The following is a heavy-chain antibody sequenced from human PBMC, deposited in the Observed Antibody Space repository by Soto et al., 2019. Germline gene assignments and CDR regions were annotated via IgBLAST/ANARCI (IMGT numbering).Heavy chain of an antibody. Sequence: SVKVSCKASGGPFIGYAISWVRQAPGQGLEWMGGIIPIYGTANYAQKFQGRVTITADESTSTAYMELSSLRSDDTAVYYCARVVKGVGVVNFFGWFDPWGQGTPVTVSS. D-gene: IGHD3-3*01. CDR3: ARVVKGVGVVNFFGWFDP. CDR2: IIPIYGTA. CDR1: GGPFIGYA. J-gene: IGHJ5*02. V-gene: IGHV1-69*13.